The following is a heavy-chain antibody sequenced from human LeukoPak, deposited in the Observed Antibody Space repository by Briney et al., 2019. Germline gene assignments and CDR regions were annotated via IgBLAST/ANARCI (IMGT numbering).Heavy chain of an antibody. Sequence: GGSLRLSCAASGFTFSSYAMSWVRQAPGKGLEWVSAISGSGGSTYYADFVKGRFTISRDNSKNTLYLQMNSLRAEDTAVYYCARIPRYYYDSSGYLDYWGQGTLVTVSS. CDR3: ARIPRYYYDSSGYLDY. J-gene: IGHJ4*02. CDR1: GFTFSSYA. CDR2: ISGSGGST. D-gene: IGHD3-22*01. V-gene: IGHV3-23*01.